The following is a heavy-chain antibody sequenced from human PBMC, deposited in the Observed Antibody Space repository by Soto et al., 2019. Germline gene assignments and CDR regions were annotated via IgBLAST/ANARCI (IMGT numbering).Heavy chain of an antibody. CDR1: GFTFSSYS. CDR2: ISSSSSYI. Sequence: NPGGSLRLSCAASGFTFSSYSMNWVRQAPGKGLEWVSSISSSSSYIYYADSVKGRFTISRDNAKNSLYLQMNSLRVEDTAVYYCARDRGQQLVKARYYYYGMDVWGQGTTVTVSS. V-gene: IGHV3-21*01. D-gene: IGHD6-13*01. J-gene: IGHJ6*02. CDR3: ARDRGQQLVKARYYYYGMDV.